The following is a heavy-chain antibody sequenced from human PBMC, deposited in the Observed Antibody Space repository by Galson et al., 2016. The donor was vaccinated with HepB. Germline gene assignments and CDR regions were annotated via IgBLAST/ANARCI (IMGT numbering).Heavy chain of an antibody. CDR2: INPNSGGT. CDR1: GYTFTGYY. CDR3: ARDRLGGYDYH. V-gene: IGHV1-2*02. Sequence: SVKVSCKASGYTFTGYYMHWVRQAPGQGLEWMGWINPNSGGTNYAQKFQGRVTMTRDKSISTAYMELISLRSNDTAVYYCARDRLGGYDYHWGQGTLVTVSS. D-gene: IGHD5-12*01. J-gene: IGHJ5*02.